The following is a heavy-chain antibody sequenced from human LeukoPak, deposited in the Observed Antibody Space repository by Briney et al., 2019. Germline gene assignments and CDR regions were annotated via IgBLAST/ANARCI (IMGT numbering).Heavy chain of an antibody. V-gene: IGHV3-23*01. CDR2: ISGSGGST. Sequence: PGGSLRLSCAASGFTFSSYGMSWVRQAPGKGLEWVSAISGSGGSTYYADSVRGRFTISRDNSKNTLYLQMNSLRAEDTAVYYCAKDAFGSGSYYDYWGQGTLVTVSS. J-gene: IGHJ4*02. CDR1: GFTFSSYG. CDR3: AKDAFGSGSYYDY. D-gene: IGHD3-10*01.